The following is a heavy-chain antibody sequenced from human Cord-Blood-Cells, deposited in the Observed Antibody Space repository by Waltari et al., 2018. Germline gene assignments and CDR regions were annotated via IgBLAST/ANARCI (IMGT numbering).Heavy chain of an antibody. J-gene: IGHJ5*02. CDR1: GGSISSSSYY. Sequence: QLQLQESGPGLVKPSETLSLTCTVSGGSISSSSYYWGWIRQPPGEGLEWIGSIYYMGSTYYNPSLKSRVTISVDTSKNQFSLKLSSVTAADTAVYYCARHGGYSYGPRGWFDPWGQGTLVTVSS. CDR3: ARHGGYSYGPRGWFDP. V-gene: IGHV4-39*01. CDR2: IYYMGST. D-gene: IGHD5-18*01.